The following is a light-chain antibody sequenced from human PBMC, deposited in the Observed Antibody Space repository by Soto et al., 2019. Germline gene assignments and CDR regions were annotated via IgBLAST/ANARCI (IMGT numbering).Light chain of an antibody. CDR1: QTIGFY. CDR3: QQSYETPLA. V-gene: IGKV1-39*01. J-gene: IGKJ1*01. CDR2: GAS. Sequence: DIPMTQSPSSLSASVGDRVTITCRASQTIGFYLNWYQQKPGTAPKLLIYGASSLQSGVPSRFRGSGSETDFSLTISSLQPEDFATYYCQQSYETPLAFGQGTKVEIK.